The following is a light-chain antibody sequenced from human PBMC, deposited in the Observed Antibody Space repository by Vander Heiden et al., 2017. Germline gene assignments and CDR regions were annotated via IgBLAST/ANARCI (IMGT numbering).Light chain of an antibody. CDR2: GNT. V-gene: IGLV1-40*01. J-gene: IGLJ2*01. CDR3: QSYDSRLTGHVV. CDR1: SPNIGAGYD. Sequence: QSVLTQPPSLSGAPGQRVTISCTGSSPNIGAGYDVHWYQQLPGAAPKLLINGNTNRPSGVPDRFSGSKSGTSASLAITGLQAEDEADYYCQSYDSRLTGHVVFGGGTKLTVL.